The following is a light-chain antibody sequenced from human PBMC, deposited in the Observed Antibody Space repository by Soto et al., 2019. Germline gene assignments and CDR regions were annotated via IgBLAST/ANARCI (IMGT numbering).Light chain of an antibody. V-gene: IGKV1-39*01. CDR2: AAS. J-gene: IGKJ2*03. CDR1: QSISSY. CDR3: QQSYTTG. Sequence: DIQMTQSPSSLSASVGDRVTITCRASQSISSYLNWYQQKPGKAPKLLIYAASSLQSGVPSRFSGSGSGTDFTLTISCLQPEDFATYYCQQSYTTGFGQGTKLEIK.